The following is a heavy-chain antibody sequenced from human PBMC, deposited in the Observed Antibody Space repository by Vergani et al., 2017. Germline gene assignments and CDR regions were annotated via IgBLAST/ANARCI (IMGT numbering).Heavy chain of an antibody. CDR2: IYYSGST. D-gene: IGHD5-18*01. CDR1: GGSFSGYY. Sequence: QVQLQQWGAGLLKPSETLSLTCAVYGGSFSGYYWGWIRQPPGKGLEWIGSIYYSGSTYYNPSLKSRVTISVDTSKNQFSLKLSSVTAADTAVYYCARHPKGVTDAFDIWGQGTMVTVSS. J-gene: IGHJ3*02. V-gene: IGHV4-34*01. CDR3: ARHPKGVTDAFDI.